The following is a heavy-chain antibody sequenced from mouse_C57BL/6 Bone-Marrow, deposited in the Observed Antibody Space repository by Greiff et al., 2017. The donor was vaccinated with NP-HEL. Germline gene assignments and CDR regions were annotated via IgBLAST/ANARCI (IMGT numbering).Heavy chain of an antibody. J-gene: IGHJ3*01. CDR2: IYPGSGST. Sequence: VQLQQPGAELVKPGASVKMSCKASGYTFTSYWITWVKQRPGQGLEWIGDIYPGSGSTNYNEKFKSKATLTVDTSSSTAYMQLSSLTSEDAAVYYCARGYYGSSQFAYWGQGTLVTVSA. D-gene: IGHD1-1*01. V-gene: IGHV1-55*01. CDR3: ARGYYGSSQFAY. CDR1: GYTFTSYW.